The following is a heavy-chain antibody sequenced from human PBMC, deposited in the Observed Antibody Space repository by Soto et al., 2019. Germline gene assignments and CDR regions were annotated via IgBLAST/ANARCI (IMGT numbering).Heavy chain of an antibody. V-gene: IGHV3-74*01. J-gene: IGHJ4*02. CDR1: GLTLSHYW. Sequence: EVLLVESGGGLVQPGGSMRLAGAASGLTLSHYWMHWVRQVPGKGLVWVAEISNDERNIRTSYADSVKGRFTVSRDDAKNTLYLQMNSLRGDDTAVYYCASLSAPDDFWGQGAQVTVSS. CDR2: ISNDERNI. CDR3: ASLSAPDDF. D-gene: IGHD6-25*01.